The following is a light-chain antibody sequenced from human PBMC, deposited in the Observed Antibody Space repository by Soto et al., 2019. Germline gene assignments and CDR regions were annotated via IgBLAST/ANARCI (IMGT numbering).Light chain of an antibody. V-gene: IGKV3-20*01. CDR2: DAS. CDR3: QQYASSPAT. Sequence: PGERATLSCRASQTVGRSYLAWHQQKPGQAPRILIYDASSRPADIPDRFSGSGSGTDFTLSISRLEPEDFAVYFCQQYASSPATFGQGTKVDIK. J-gene: IGKJ1*01. CDR1: QTVGRSY.